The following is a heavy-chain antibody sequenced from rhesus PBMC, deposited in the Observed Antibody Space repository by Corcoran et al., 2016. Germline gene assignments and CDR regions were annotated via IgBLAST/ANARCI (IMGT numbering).Heavy chain of an antibody. CDR3: AKSLEVLTATEPDF. D-gene: IGHD2-15*01. J-gene: IGHJ4*01. Sequence: EVQLVESGGGVVQPGGSLRLSCAASGFTLDDYAMHWVRQAPGKGLEWVSGINGGGGRTGYADSVKGRFTISRDNAKNSLYLQMDRLRAEDTALYYCAKSLEVLTATEPDFWGQGVLVTVSS. CDR2: INGGGGRT. CDR1: GFTLDDYA. V-gene: IGHV3-201*01.